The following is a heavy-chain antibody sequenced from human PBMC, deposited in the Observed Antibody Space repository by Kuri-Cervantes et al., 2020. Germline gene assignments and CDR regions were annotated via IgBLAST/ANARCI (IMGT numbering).Heavy chain of an antibody. Sequence: GGSLRLSCTVSGGSISSSSYYWGWIRQPPGKGLEWVGRIKSKTDGGTTDYAAPVKGGFTISRDDSKNTLYLQMNSLKTEDTAVYYCTTDAGKLGYCSGGSCYSGYYYGMDVWGQGTTVIVSS. CDR3: TTDAGKLGYCSGGSCYSGYYYGMDV. V-gene: IGHV3-15*01. D-gene: IGHD2-15*01. J-gene: IGHJ6*02. CDR2: IKSKTDGGTT. CDR1: GGSISSSSYY.